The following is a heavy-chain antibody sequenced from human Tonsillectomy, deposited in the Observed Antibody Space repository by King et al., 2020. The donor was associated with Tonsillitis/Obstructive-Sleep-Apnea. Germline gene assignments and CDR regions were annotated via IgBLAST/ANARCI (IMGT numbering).Heavy chain of an antibody. J-gene: IGHJ6*02. Sequence: LQLQESGPGLVKPSETLFLTCTVSGGSISSGRYYWSWIRQHPGKGLEWIGYIYNSGSTYHNPSLKSRVSISVDTSKNQFSMKLSSVTAADTAVYYCARDADTSLPGRIDVWGQGTTVTVS. D-gene: IGHD1-14*01. CDR3: ARDADTSLPGRIDV. CDR1: GGSISSGRYY. V-gene: IGHV4-31*03. CDR2: IYNSGST.